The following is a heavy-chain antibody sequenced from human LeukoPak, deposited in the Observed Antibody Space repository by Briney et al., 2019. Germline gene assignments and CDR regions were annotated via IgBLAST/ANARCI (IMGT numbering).Heavy chain of an antibody. CDR3: ARAFGELYPQIT. D-gene: IGHD3-10*01. J-gene: IGHJ4*02. CDR1: GGSISSYY. V-gene: IGHV4-59*01. CDR2: TFYSGST. Sequence: PSETLSLTCTVSGGSISSYYWSWVRQPPGKGLEWIGYTFYSGSTNYNPSLKSRVTISVDTSKNQFSLKLSSVTAADTAVYYCARAFGELYPQITWGQGTLVTVSS.